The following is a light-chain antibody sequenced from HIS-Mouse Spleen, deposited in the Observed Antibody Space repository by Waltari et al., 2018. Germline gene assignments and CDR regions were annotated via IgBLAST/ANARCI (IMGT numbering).Light chain of an antibody. CDR3: CSYAGSSTVV. J-gene: IGLJ2*01. CDR2: EGS. V-gene: IGLV2-23*01. CDR1: SSDVWSYNL. Sequence: QSALTQPASVSGSPGQSITISCTGTSSDVWSYNLVPWYQQHPGKAPKLMIYEGSKRPSGVSNRFSGSKSGNTASLTISGLQAEDEADYYCCSYAGSSTVVFGGGTKLTVL.